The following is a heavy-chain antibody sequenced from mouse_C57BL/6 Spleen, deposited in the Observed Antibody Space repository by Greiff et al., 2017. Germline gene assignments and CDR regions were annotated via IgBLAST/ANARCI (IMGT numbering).Heavy chain of an antibody. V-gene: IGHV1-55*01. D-gene: IGHD2-3*01. Sequence: QVQLQQSGAELVKPGASVKMSCKASGYTFTSYWITWVKQRPGQGLEWIGDIYPGSGSTNYNEKFKSKATLTVDTSSSTAYMQLSSLTSEDSAVYYCSKGDGYSYYFDYWGQGTTPPVSS. CDR3: SKGDGYSYYFDY. CDR2: IYPGSGST. CDR1: GYTFTSYW. J-gene: IGHJ2*01.